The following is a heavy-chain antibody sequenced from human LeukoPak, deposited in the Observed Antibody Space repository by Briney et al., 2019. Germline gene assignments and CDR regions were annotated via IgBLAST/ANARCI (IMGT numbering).Heavy chain of an antibody. V-gene: IGHV4-61*05. D-gene: IGHD3-22*01. Sequence: PSETLSLTCTVSGGSISSSSHYWGWIRQPPGEGLEWIGNIYDSGSTNYNPSLKSRVTISVDTSKNQCSLKLSSVTAADTAVYYCARQSISGSSLSFFDYWGQGTLVNVSS. CDR1: GGSISSSSHY. CDR2: IYDSGST. CDR3: ARQSISGSSLSFFDY. J-gene: IGHJ4*02.